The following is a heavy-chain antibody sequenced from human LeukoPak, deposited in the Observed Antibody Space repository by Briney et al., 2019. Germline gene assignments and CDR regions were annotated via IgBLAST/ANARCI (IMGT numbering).Heavy chain of an antibody. Sequence: ASVKVSCKASGYTFTSYGISWVRQAPGQGLEWMGWISAYNGNTNCAQKLQGRVTMTTDTSTSTAYMELRSLRSDDTAVYYCARGRYCSGGSCIYYYYYGMDVWGQGTTVTVSS. CDR1: GYTFTSYG. J-gene: IGHJ6*02. V-gene: IGHV1-18*01. CDR2: ISAYNGNT. CDR3: ARGRYCSGGSCIYYYYYGMDV. D-gene: IGHD2-15*01.